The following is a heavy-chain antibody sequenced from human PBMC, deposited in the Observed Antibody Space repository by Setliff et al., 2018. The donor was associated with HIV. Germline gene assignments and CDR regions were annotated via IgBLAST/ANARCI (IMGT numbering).Heavy chain of an antibody. CDR1: GGSISRSSYY. CDR2: IFYSGHT. Sequence: TSETLSLTCTVSGGSISRSSYYWAWIRQPPGKGLEWIGNIFYSGHTFYNPSLRSRVTISVDTSKNQFSLKLSSVTAADTAVYYCARGVAAAGLRGQGTLVTVSS. J-gene: IGHJ4*02. CDR3: ARGVAAAGL. D-gene: IGHD6-13*01. V-gene: IGHV4-39*07.